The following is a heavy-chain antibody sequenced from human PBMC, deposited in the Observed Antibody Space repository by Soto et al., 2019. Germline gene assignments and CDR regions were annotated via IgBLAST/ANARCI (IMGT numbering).Heavy chain of an antibody. CDR1: GYTFTSYG. CDR3: VRRHVSATGIDWFHP. CDR2: INAANGDT. Sequence: ASVKVSCKASGYTFTSYGIHWVRQAPGQRLEWMGWINAANGDTKYSPKFQGRVTITRDTSASTAYMELSSLRSEDTAVYYCVRRHVSATGIDWFHPWGQGTLVTVS. D-gene: IGHD6-13*01. V-gene: IGHV1-3*01. J-gene: IGHJ5*02.